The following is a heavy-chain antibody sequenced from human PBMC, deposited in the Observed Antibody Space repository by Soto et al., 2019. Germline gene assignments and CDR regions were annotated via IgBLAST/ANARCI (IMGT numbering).Heavy chain of an antibody. CDR2: INAGNGNT. Sequence: ASVKVSCKASGYTFTSYAMHWVRQAPGQRLEWMGWINAGNGNTKYSQKFQGRVTITRDTSASTAYMELSSLRSEDTAVYYCARSKTTPFYYYFSGMDVWGQGTTVTVSS. J-gene: IGHJ6*02. V-gene: IGHV1-3*01. CDR1: GYTFTSYA. D-gene: IGHD1-7*01. CDR3: ARSKTTPFYYYFSGMDV.